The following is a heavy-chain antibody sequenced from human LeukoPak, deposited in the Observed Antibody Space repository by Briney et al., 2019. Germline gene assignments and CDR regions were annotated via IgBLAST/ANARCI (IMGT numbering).Heavy chain of an antibody. Sequence: SETLSLTCTVSHGSISTYYWNWIRQPPGKGLEWIGYIYSSGNTNYNPSLKSRVTMSVDTSKNHFSLRLSSVTPADTAVYYCARGGSRLSDWGQGTLVTVSS. CDR1: HGSISTYY. D-gene: IGHD2/OR15-2a*01. V-gene: IGHV4-59*01. J-gene: IGHJ4*02. CDR2: IYSSGNT. CDR3: ARGGSRLSD.